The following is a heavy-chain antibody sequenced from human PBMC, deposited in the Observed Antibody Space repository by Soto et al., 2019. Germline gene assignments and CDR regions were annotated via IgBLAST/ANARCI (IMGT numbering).Heavy chain of an antibody. CDR3: AREGRPELAFDY. Sequence: ASVKVSCKASGGTFSSYAISWVRQAPGQGLEWMGGIIPIFGTANYAQKFQGRVTITADESTSTAYMELSSLRSEDTAVYYCAREGRPELAFDYWGQGTLVTVSS. CDR2: IIPIFGTA. J-gene: IGHJ4*02. V-gene: IGHV1-69*13. CDR1: GGTFSSYA. D-gene: IGHD1-1*01.